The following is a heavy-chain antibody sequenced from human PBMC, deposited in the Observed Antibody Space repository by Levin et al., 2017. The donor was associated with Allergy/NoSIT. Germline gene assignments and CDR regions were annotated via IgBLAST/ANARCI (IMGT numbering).Heavy chain of an antibody. CDR1: GASISSFY. Sequence: SQTLSLTCTVSGASISSFYWSWIRQPPGKGLEWIGYVYYTGRTTYNTSLKSRVTISIDMSKSQFSLRLTSVTAADTAIYFCAREPTRNWFDSWGRGTLVTVSS. CDR2: VYYTGRT. D-gene: IGHD4-11*01. V-gene: IGHV4-59*01. CDR3: AREPTRNWFDS. J-gene: IGHJ5*01.